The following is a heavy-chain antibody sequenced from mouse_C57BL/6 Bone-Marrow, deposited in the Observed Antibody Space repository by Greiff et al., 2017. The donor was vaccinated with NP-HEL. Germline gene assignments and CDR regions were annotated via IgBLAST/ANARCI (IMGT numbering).Heavy chain of an antibody. CDR2: ISNGGGST. CDR3: ARHRDDWYFDV. J-gene: IGHJ1*03. D-gene: IGHD3-3*01. Sequence: EVQLVESGGGLVQPGGSLKLSCAASGFTFSDYYMYWVRQTPEKRLEWVAYISNGGGSTYYPDTVKGRFTISRDNAENTLYLQMSRLKSEDTAMYYCARHRDDWYFDVWGTGTTVTVSS. CDR1: GFTFSDYY. V-gene: IGHV5-12*01.